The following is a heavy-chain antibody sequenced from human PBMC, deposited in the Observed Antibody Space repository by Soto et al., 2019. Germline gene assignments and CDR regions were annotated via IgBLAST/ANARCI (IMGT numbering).Heavy chain of an antibody. CDR2: IIPILGIA. CDR3: ARNKEYSSPFDY. J-gene: IGHJ4*02. V-gene: IGHV1-69*02. Sequence: QVQLVQSGAEVKKPGSSVKVSCKASGGTFSSYTISWVRQAPGQGLEWMGRIIPILGIANYAQKFQGRVTITADKTTSTAYMELSSLRSEDTDVYYCARNKEYSSPFDYWGQGTLVTVSS. D-gene: IGHD6-6*01. CDR1: GGTFSSYT.